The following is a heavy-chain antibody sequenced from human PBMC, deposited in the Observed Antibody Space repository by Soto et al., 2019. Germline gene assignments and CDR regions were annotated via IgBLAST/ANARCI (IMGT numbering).Heavy chain of an antibody. CDR3: AREQLWSGGYYYDGMDV. CDR1: GGTFSSYA. CDR2: IIPIFGTA. J-gene: IGHJ6*02. Sequence: QVQLVQSGAEVKKPGSSVKVSCKASGGTFSSYAISWVRQAPGQGLEWMGGIIPIFGTANYAQKFQGRVTITADESTITAYTELSSQTFEDTAVYYCAREQLWSGGYYYDGMDVWGQGTTVTVSS. V-gene: IGHV1-69*01. D-gene: IGHD5-18*01.